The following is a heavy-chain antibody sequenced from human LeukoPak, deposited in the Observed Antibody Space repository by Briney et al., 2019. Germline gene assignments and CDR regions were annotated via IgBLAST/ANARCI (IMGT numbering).Heavy chain of an antibody. CDR3: ARASSGGYYYYGMDV. V-gene: IGHV3-33*01. J-gene: IGHJ6*02. D-gene: IGHD6-19*01. CDR2: IWYDGSNK. CDR1: GFTFSSYG. Sequence: GGSLRLSCAASGFTFSSYGMHWVRQAPGKGLEWVAVIWYDGSNKYYADSVKGRFTISRDNSKNTLYLQMNSLRAEGRAVYYCARASSGGYYYYGMDVWGQGTTVTVSS.